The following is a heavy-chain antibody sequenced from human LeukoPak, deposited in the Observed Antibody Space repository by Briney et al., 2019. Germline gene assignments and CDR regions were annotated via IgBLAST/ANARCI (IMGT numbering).Heavy chain of an antibody. CDR2: IYTSGST. Sequence: SETLSLTCTVSGGSISSYYWSWIRQPAGKGLEWIGRIYTSGSTNYNPSLKSRVTMSVDTSKNQFSLKLSSVTAADTAVYYCARSSQGGFFGVASGPFDYWGQGTLVTVSS. D-gene: IGHD3-3*01. CDR3: ARSSQGGFFGVASGPFDY. J-gene: IGHJ4*02. CDR1: GGSISSYY. V-gene: IGHV4-4*07.